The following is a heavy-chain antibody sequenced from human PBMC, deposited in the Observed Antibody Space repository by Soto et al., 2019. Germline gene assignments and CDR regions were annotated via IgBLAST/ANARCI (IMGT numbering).Heavy chain of an antibody. D-gene: IGHD3-3*01. CDR3: ARDDEGWSECDLVY. CDR2: ISSDGNSK. J-gene: IGHJ4*02. Sequence: QAHLVESGGGVVQPGRSLTLSCAVSGFPFSSHYMHWVRQAQGKGMEWVALISSDGNSKYYADSVKGRFTTSRDNSKNTMYLQMNSLRVEDTAVYYCARDDEGWSECDLVYWGQGALVTVSS. CDR1: GFPFSSHY. V-gene: IGHV3-30-3*01.